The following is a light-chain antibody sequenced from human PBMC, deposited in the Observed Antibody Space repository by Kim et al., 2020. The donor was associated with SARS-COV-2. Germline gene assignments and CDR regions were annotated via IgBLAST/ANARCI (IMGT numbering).Light chain of an antibody. CDR1: SSAVGSYNR. J-gene: IGLJ2*01. Sequence: GQLVTISCTVTSSAVGSYNRVSWYQQPPGTAPQLIIYEVSDRPSGVPHRFSGSKSGNTASLTISWLQTEDEADYYCSSYTSSSTLIFGGGTKVTVL. CDR2: EVS. V-gene: IGLV2-18*02. CDR3: SSYTSSSTLI.